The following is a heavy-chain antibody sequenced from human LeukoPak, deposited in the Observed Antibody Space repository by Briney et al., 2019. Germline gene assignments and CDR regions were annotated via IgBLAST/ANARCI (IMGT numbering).Heavy chain of an antibody. J-gene: IGHJ4*02. V-gene: IGHV4-59*08. CDR1: GGSISSYF. CDR2: IYYSGST. CDR3: ARHRETAAGTMDY. Sequence: SETLSLSSAVSGGSISSYFWCWIRPPPGKGVGWVGYIYYSGSTKYNPTLKSRVTISVDTSKNQFTLNLSSVTAADTAVYHCARHRETAAGTMDYWGQGTLVTVSS. D-gene: IGHD6-13*01.